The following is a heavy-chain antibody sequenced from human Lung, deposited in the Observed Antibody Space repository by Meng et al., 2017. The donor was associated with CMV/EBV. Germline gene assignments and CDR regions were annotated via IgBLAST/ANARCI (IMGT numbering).Heavy chain of an antibody. CDR2: VVYSGTT. CDR3: ARHHHSPTFDY. J-gene: IGHJ4*02. V-gene: IGHV4-39*01. CDR1: GDSNSSSSYY. D-gene: IGHD1-14*01. Sequence: ESGHGLVKPSDTLSITITVSGDSNSSSSYYCACIRQPPGEALEWIGSVVYSGTTYYTSSHKSLVSISVDTSKNQFSLKLSSVTAADTAVYFCARHHHSPTFDYWGQGTLVTVSS.